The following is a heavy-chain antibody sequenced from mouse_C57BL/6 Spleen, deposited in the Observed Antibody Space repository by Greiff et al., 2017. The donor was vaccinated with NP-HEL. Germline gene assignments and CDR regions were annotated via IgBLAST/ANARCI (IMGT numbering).Heavy chain of an antibody. CDR2: INPNYGTT. D-gene: IGHD2-4*01. J-gene: IGHJ2*01. Sequence: VQLQQSGPELVKPGASVQISCPASGYSFTDYNMNWVKQSNGKSLEWIGVINPNYGTTSYNQKFKGKATLTVDQSSSTAYMQLNSLTSEDSAVYYCARSRDYDVEYYFDYWGQGTTLTVSS. V-gene: IGHV1-39*01. CDR3: ARSRDYDVEYYFDY. CDR1: GYSFTDYN.